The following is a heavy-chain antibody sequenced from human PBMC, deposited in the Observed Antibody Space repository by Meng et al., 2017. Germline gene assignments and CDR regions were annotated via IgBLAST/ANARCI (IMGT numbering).Heavy chain of an antibody. CDR3: AREGGGNGLDY. CDR1: GFTFSSDG. Sequence: VRSVEVGGAWAQPGRSLRSSCAASGFTFSSDGRHWVRQAPGKGLEWVAVIWYDGSNKYYADSVKGRFTISRDNAKNSLYLQMNSLRAEDTAVYYCAREGGGNGLDYWGQGTLVTASS. V-gene: IGHV3-33*01. J-gene: IGHJ4*02. D-gene: IGHD4-23*01. CDR2: IWYDGSNK.